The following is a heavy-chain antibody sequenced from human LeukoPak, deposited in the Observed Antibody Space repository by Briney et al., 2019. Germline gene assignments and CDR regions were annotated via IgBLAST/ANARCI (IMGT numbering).Heavy chain of an antibody. V-gene: IGHV3-23*01. CDR3: AKSQTTVTTKGLRWFDP. CDR2: ISGSGGST. CDR1: GFTFSSYA. D-gene: IGHD4-17*01. Sequence: GGSLRLSCAASGFTFSSYAMSWVRQAPGKGLEWVSAISGSGGSTYYADSVKGRFTISRDNSKNTLYLQMNSLRAEDTAVYYCAKSQTTVTTKGLRWFDPWGQGTLVTVSS. J-gene: IGHJ5*02.